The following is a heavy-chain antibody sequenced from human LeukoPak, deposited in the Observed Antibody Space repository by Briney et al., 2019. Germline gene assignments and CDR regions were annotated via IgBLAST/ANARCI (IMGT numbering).Heavy chain of an antibody. CDR3: AREGIGYYIDG. V-gene: IGHV3-48*01. D-gene: IGHD2-15*01. J-gene: IGHJ6*03. CDR2: INSRSTII. Sequence: PGGSLRLSCAASGFIFSSYSMNWVRQAPGKGLEWISYINSRSTIIKVAASVKGRIIISRDNGKNSLYLELNSLRAEDTALYYSAREGIGYYIDGWGKGATVIVSS. CDR1: GFIFSSYS.